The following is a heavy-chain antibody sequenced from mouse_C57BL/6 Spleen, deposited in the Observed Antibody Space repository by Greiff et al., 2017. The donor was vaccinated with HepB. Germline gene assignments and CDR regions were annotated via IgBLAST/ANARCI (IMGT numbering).Heavy chain of an antibody. CDR1: GFTFSSYA. CDR3: AREKNYGSRYWYFDV. D-gene: IGHD1-1*01. J-gene: IGHJ1*03. V-gene: IGHV5-4*01. CDR2: ISDGGSYT. Sequence: EVNLVESGGGLVKPGGSLKLSCAASGFTFSSYAMSWVRQTPEKRLEWVATISDGGSYTYYPDNVKGRFTISRDNAKNNLYLQMSHLKSEDTAMYYCAREKNYGSRYWYFDVWGTGTTVTVSS.